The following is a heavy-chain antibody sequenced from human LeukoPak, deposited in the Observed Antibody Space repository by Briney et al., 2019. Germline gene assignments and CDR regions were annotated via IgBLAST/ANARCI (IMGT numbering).Heavy chain of an antibody. Sequence: PGGSLRLSCAASGFTFSSYAMNWVRQAPGKGLEWVSTISGSGGSTFYADSVKGRFTISRDNYKNTLYLQMNSLRAEDTAVYYCAKVKCGGDCYDYFDYWGQGTLVTVSS. CDR3: AKVKCGGDCYDYFDY. J-gene: IGHJ4*02. V-gene: IGHV3-23*01. CDR1: GFTFSSYA. CDR2: ISGSGGST. D-gene: IGHD2-21*02.